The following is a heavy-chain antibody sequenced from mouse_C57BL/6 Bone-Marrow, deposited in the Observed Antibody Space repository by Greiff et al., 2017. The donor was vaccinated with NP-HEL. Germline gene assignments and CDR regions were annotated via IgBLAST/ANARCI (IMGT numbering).Heavy chain of an antibody. D-gene: IGHD1-1*01. CDR2: IWRGGST. J-gene: IGHJ2*01. V-gene: IGHV2-5*01. CDR3: AASSFDY. Sequence: VMLVESGPGLVQPSQSLSITCTVSGFSLTSYGVHWVRQSPGKGLEWLGVIWRGGSTDYNAAFMSRLSITQDNSKSQVFFKMNSLQADDTAIYYCAASSFDYWGQGTTLTVSS. CDR1: GFSLTSYG.